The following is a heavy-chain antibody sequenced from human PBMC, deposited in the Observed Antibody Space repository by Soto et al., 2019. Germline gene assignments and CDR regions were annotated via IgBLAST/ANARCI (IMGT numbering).Heavy chain of an antibody. V-gene: IGHV3-30*03. CDR1: GFSFTTYV. J-gene: IGHJ4*02. D-gene: IGHD6-13*01. CDR3: ARERIATAAPHFDY. Sequence: GGSLRLSGAASGFSFTTYVIHWVRQAPGKGLEWVAVISHDGSYKYYGDAVKGRFTISRDTSKNAVYLQMNSMRAEDTAVYYCARERIATAAPHFDYLGERTLVVVSS. CDR2: ISHDGSYK.